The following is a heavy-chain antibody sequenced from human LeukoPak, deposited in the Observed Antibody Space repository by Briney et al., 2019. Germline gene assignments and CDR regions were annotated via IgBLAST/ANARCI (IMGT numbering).Heavy chain of an antibody. CDR1: GGTFSSYA. V-gene: IGHV1-69*05. CDR3: ATATDHSSGWLDAFDI. Sequence: GASVKVSCKASGGTFSSYAVSWVRQAPGQGREWMGRIIPIFGTANYAQKFQGKVTITTDESTSTAYMELSGLRSEGTAVYYCATATDHSSGWLDAFDIWGQGTMVTVSS. D-gene: IGHD6-19*01. J-gene: IGHJ3*02. CDR2: IIPIFGTA.